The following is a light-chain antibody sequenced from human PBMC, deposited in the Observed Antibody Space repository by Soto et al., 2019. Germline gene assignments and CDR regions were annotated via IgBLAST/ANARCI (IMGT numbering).Light chain of an antibody. V-gene: IGLV2-8*01. Sequence: QSALTQPPSASGSPGQSVAISCTGTSSDVGGYDYVSWFQQNPGKAPKLMTYDVTKRPSGVPDRFSGSKSGNTASLTVSGLQAEDEAYYYCASYGGYYVVFGGGTKLTVL. CDR2: DVT. J-gene: IGLJ2*01. CDR1: SSDVGGYDY. CDR3: ASYGGYYVV.